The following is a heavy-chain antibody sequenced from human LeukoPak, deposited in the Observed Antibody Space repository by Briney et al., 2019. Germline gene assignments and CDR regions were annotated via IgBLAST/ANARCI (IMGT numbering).Heavy chain of an antibody. J-gene: IGHJ4*02. Sequence: ASVKVSCKASGYTFPDYGISWVRQAPGQGLEWMGWVSADIGNTNYAQNFQGRVTMTRDRSTSTGYMELTSLTSDDTAVYYCARDRLGYCGYGSCLLFDNWGQGTLVTVSS. D-gene: IGHD2-15*01. CDR3: ARDRLGYCGYGSCLLFDN. V-gene: IGHV1-18*01. CDR2: VSADIGNT. CDR1: GYTFPDYG.